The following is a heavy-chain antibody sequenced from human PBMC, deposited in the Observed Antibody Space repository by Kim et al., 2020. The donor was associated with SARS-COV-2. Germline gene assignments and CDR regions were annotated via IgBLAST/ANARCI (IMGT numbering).Heavy chain of an antibody. J-gene: IGHJ6*02. CDR3: AKDSYDILTGYYRHSGSGYYGMDV. Sequence: GGSLRLSCAASGFTFDDYAMHWVRQAPGKGLEWVSVISWNSGSIGYADSVKGRFTISRDNAKNSLYLQMNSLRAEDTALYYCAKDSYDILTGYYRHSGSGYYGMDVWGQGTTVTVSS. D-gene: IGHD3-9*01. V-gene: IGHV3-9*01. CDR1: GFTFDDYA. CDR2: ISWNSGSI.